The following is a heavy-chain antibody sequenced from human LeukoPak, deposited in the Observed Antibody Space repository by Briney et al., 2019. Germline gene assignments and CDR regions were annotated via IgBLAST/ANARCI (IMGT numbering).Heavy chain of an antibody. Sequence: GGSLRLSCAASGFTFSTYGVHWVRQAPGRGLEWVSLIRYDGGNKYYADSVKGRFTISRDNSKNTLYLQMNSLSAEDTAVYYCVKDPYDDYLRYFDYWGQGTLVTVSS. CDR1: GFTFSTYG. V-gene: IGHV3-30*02. CDR3: VKDPYDDYLRYFDY. D-gene: IGHD4-17*01. CDR2: IRYDGGNK. J-gene: IGHJ4*02.